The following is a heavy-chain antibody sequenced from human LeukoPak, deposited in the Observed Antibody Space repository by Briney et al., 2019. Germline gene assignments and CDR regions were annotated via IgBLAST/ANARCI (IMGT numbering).Heavy chain of an antibody. J-gene: IGHJ6*02. CDR2: ISSSSSYV. Sequence: GGSLRLSCAASGFTFSSYAMSWVRQAPGKGLEWVSSISSSSSYVYYADSVKGRFTISRDNAKNSLYLQMNSLRAEDTAVYYCASVLTTVTTGYYYGMDVWGQGTTVTVSS. CDR3: ASVLTTVTTGYYYGMDV. D-gene: IGHD4-4*01. CDR1: GFTFSSYA. V-gene: IGHV3-21*01.